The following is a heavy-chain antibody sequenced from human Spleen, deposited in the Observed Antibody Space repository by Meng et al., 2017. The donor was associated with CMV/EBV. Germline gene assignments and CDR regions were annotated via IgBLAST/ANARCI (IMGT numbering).Heavy chain of an antibody. D-gene: IGHD6-13*01. V-gene: IGHV1-46*01. CDR2: IKSGGDSP. CDR1: GYILPNTY. CDR3: ATEGGAAAAFDY. J-gene: IGHJ4*02. Sequence: CKGSGYILPNTYVHWVRKAPGQGLEWMGKIKSGGDSPNYAQAFQARVTMTRDTSTGTVYMELSSLRSDDTAVYYCATEGGAAAAFDYWGQGTLVTVSS.